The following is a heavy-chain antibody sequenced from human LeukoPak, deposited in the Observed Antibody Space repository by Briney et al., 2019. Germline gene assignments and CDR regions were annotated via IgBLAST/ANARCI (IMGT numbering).Heavy chain of an antibody. CDR1: GFTFSTYW. V-gene: IGHV3-7*01. J-gene: IGHJ4*02. CDR3: ARHLLRGQNFDY. Sequence: GGSLRLSCAASGFTFSTYWMHWVRQAPGKGLEWVASIKDDGSDKYYLDSVRGRFTISRDNAEDSLYLQLDDLRAEDTAVFYCARHLLRGQNFDYWGQGTLVTVSS. CDR2: IKDDGSDK.